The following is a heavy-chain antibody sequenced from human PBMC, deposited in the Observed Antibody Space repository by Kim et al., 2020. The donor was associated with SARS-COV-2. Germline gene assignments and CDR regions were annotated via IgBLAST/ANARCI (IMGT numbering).Heavy chain of an antibody. CDR3: DGADY. J-gene: IGHJ4*02. V-gene: IGHV3-23*01. CDR2: INGAGGNT. Sequence: GGSLRLSCAASGFAFSTFPMGWVRQAPGKGLEWVSTINGAGGNTHYADSVKGRFTISRDNSRNRLYLQMNSLRVEDTAVYYCDGADYWGQGTLVTVSS. CDR1: GFAFSTFP. D-gene: IGHD3-16*01.